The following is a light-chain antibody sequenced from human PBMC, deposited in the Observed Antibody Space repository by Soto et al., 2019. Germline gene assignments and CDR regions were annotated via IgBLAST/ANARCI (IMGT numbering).Light chain of an antibody. V-gene: IGLV2-11*01. CDR2: DVT. Sequence: QSALTQPRSVSGSPGQSVTISCTGTSSDVGRFNYVSWYQQSPGKAPKVVIYDVTTRPSGVPARFSGSKSGNTASLTISGLQAEDEADYYCSSYTSTRTYVFGTGTKLTVL. J-gene: IGLJ1*01. CDR1: SSDVGRFNY. CDR3: SSYTSTRTYV.